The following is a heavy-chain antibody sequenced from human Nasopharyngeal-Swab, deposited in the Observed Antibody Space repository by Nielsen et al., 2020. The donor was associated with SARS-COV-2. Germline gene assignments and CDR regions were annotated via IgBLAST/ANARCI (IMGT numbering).Heavy chain of an antibody. CDR1: GYTFTSYY. CDR2: INPSGGST. CDR3: ARDEVGTGYWTGYGMDV. V-gene: IGHV1-46*01. D-gene: IGHD3/OR15-3a*01. J-gene: IGHJ6*02. Sequence: ASVKVSCKASGYTFTSYYMHRVRQAPGQGLEWMGIINPSGGSTSYAQKFQGRVTMTRDTSTSTVYMELSSLRSEDTAVYYCARDEVGTGYWTGYGMDVWGQGTTVTVSS.